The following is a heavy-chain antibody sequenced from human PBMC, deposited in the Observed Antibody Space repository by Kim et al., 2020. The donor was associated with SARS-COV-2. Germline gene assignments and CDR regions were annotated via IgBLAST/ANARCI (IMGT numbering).Heavy chain of an antibody. V-gene: IGHV3-7*01. J-gene: IGHJ4*02. Sequence: ETSYVDSVKGRFTISRDNAKNSLYLQMNSLRAEDTAVYYCARDRPRGHFDYWGQGTLVTVSS. CDR2: ET. CDR3: ARDRPRGHFDY.